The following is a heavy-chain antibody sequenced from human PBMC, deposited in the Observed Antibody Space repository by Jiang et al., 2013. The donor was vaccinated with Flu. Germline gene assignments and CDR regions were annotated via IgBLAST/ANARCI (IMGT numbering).Heavy chain of an antibody. CDR1: GGTISSYD. CDR3: AGGNLYAYGSASPLDF. V-gene: IGHV4-59*01. Sequence: LLKPSETLSLACTVSGGTISSYDWSWIRQSPGKGLEWIGYIFRGSTNYNPSLRSRVTMSLDTSKNGFSLKLRSVTAADTAVYFCAGGNLYAYGSASPLDFWGQGTLVTVSS. J-gene: IGHJ4*02. D-gene: IGHD3-10*01. CDR2: IFRGST.